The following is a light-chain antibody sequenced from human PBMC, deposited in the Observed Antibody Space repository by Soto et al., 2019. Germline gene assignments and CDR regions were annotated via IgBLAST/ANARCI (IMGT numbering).Light chain of an antibody. CDR3: SAYTISNTVL. Sequence: QSVLTQPASVSGSPGQSITISCTGTSSDVGSYKFVSWYQQHPGKVPKLLIYEVNNRPSGISNRFSGSKSGNTASLTISGLQAEDEADYSCSAYTISNTVLFGGGTKLTVL. CDR1: SSDVGSYKF. CDR2: EVN. J-gene: IGLJ2*01. V-gene: IGLV2-14*01.